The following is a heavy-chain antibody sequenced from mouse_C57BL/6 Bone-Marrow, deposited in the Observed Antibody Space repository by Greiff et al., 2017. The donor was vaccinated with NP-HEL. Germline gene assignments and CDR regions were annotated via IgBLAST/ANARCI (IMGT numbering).Heavy chain of an antibody. CDR2: ISNGGGST. J-gene: IGHJ2*01. CDR1: GFTFSDYY. Sequence: EVNVVESGGGLVQPGGSLKLSCAASGFTFSDYYMYWVRQTPEKRLEWVAYISNGGGSTYYPDTVKGRFTISRDNAKNTLYLQMSRLKSEDTAMYYCARKDYWGQGTTLTVSS. V-gene: IGHV5-12*01. CDR3: ARKDY.